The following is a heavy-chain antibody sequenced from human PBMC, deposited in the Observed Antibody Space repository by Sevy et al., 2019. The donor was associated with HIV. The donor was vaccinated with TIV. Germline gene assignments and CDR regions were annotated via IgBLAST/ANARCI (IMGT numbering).Heavy chain of an antibody. CDR3: ARDVGGGYFDY. D-gene: IGHD3-16*01. J-gene: IGHJ4*01. CDR1: GFTFNNFW. CDR2: IKPDGSES. Sequence: GGSLRLSCVASGFTFNNFWMAWVRQAPGKGLEWFANIKPDGSESNHVGSVKGRFTISRDNAKNSLYLQMNSLTSKDTAVYYCARDVGGGYFDYWGQGTLVTVSS. V-gene: IGHV3-7*03.